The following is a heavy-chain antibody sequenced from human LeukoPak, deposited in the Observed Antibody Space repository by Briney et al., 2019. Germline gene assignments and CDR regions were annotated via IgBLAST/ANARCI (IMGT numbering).Heavy chain of an antibody. J-gene: IGHJ4*02. V-gene: IGHV1-69*13. CDR3: ARLAVRDGYNRHNDY. CDR1: GGTFSSYA. D-gene: IGHD5-24*01. CDR2: IIPIFGTA. Sequence: GASVKVSCKASGGTFSSYAISWVRQAPGQGLEWMGGIIPIFGTANYAQKFQGRVTITADESTSTAYMELSSLRSEDTAVYYCARLAVRDGYNRHNDYWGQGTLVTVSS.